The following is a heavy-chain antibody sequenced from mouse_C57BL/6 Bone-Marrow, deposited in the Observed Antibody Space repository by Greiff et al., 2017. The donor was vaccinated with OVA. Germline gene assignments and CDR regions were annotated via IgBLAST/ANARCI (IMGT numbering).Heavy chain of an antibody. D-gene: IGHD2-2*01. J-gene: IGHJ2*01. CDR2: IDPENGDT. V-gene: IGHV14-4*01. Sequence: EVQLVESGAELVRPGASVKLSCTASGFNIKDDYMHWVKQRPEQGLEWIGWIDPENGDTEYASKFQGKATITADTSSNTAYLQLSSLTSEDTAVYYCNSYGYYFDYWGQGTTLTVSS. CDR1: GFNIKDDY. CDR3: NSYGYYFDY.